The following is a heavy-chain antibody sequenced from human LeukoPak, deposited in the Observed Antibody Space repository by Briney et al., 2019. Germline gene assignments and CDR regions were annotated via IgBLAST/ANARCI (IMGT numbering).Heavy chain of an antibody. V-gene: IGHV4-61*09. CDR1: GGSISSGDDY. Sequence: PSQTLSLICTVTGGSISSGDDYWSWIRQPAGKELEWVGHIYSSGSTNYNPSLKSRVTISVDTSKNQFSLNLNSVTAADTAVYYCARGQCGRNCAFALYFDLWGRGTLVTVSS. CDR2: IYSSGST. D-gene: IGHD2-21*02. CDR3: ARGQCGRNCAFALYFDL. J-gene: IGHJ2*01.